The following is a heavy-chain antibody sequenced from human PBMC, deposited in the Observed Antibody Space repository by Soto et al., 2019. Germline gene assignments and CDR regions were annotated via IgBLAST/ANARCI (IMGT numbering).Heavy chain of an antibody. Sequence: ASVKVSCKASGYTFTSYGISWVRQAPGQGLEWMGWISAYNGNTNYAQKLQGRVTMTTDTSTSTAYMELRSLRSDDTAVYYCARDKEDIVATNYYNWFDPWGQGTLVTVSS. CDR1: GYTFTSYG. V-gene: IGHV1-18*01. D-gene: IGHD5-12*01. J-gene: IGHJ5*02. CDR2: ISAYNGNT. CDR3: ARDKEDIVATNYYNWFDP.